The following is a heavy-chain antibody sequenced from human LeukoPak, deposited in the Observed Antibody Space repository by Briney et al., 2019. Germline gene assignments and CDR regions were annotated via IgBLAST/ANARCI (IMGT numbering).Heavy chain of an antibody. D-gene: IGHD4-23*01. CDR3: STGPRSLPY. CDR1: GLSFSDSY. Sequence: GGSLRLSCVVSGLSFSDSYMTWIRQTPGMGLESLAYISGMGHDIYYADSVKGGFTTSRDNAKNSLYLQMNSLRPEDTALYYCSTGPRSLPYWGPGTLVTVSS. J-gene: IGHJ4*01. CDR2: ISGMGHDI. V-gene: IGHV3-11*01.